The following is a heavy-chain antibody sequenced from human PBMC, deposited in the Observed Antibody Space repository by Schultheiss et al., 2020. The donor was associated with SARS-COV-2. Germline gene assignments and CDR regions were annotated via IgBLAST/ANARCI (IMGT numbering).Heavy chain of an antibody. V-gene: IGHV4-4*07. D-gene: IGHD5-24*01. J-gene: IGHJ5*02. CDR3: ARGEEMATISDWFDP. CDR1: GGSISSYY. Sequence: SETLSLTCTVSGGSISSYYWSWIRQPAGKGLEWIGRIYTSGSTNYNPSLKSRVTISVDTSKNQFSLKLSSVTAADTAVYYCARGEEMATISDWFDPWGQGTLVTVSS. CDR2: IYTSGST.